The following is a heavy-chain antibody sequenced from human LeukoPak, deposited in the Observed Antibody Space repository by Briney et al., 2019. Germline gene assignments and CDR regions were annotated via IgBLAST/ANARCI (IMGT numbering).Heavy chain of an antibody. CDR2: INHSGST. CDR1: GGSFSGYY. V-gene: IGHV4-34*01. Sequence: SKTLSLTCAVYGGSFSGYYWSWIRQPPGKGLEWIGEINHSGSTNYNPSLKSRVTISVDTSKNQFSLKLSSVTAADTAVYYCARASIAVAGRYYYYYYGMDVWGQGTTVTVSS. D-gene: IGHD6-19*01. J-gene: IGHJ6*02. CDR3: ARASIAVAGRYYYYYYGMDV.